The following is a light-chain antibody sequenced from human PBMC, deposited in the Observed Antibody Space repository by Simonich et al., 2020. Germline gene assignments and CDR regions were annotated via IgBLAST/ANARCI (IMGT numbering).Light chain of an antibody. CDR1: SSDVGSYNL. V-gene: IGLV2-23*02. CDR2: EVM. J-gene: IGLJ2*01. CDR3: CSYAGSSTFVV. Sequence: QSALTQPASVSGSPGQSFTISCTATSSDVGSYNLFSWYQQHPGKSPKLMTYEVMKRPSGVSNLFSGSKSGNTASLTISGLQAEDEADYYCCSYAGSSTFVVFGGGTKLTVL.